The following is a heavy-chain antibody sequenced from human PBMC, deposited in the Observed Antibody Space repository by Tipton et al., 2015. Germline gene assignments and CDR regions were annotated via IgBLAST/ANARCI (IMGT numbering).Heavy chain of an antibody. CDR1: GLTVSHNY. Sequence: QLVQSGGGLIQPGGSLRLSCGASGLTVSHNYMSWVRQAPGKGLEWVATVSYGAPNTYYADSAKGRFTFSRDNAKNSLFLQMNSLRVEDTAVYYCARSGGYGWDHWGQGALVTVSS. D-gene: IGHD5-12*01. CDR3: ARSGGYGWDH. J-gene: IGHJ4*02. CDR2: VSYGAPNT. V-gene: IGHV3-30*07.